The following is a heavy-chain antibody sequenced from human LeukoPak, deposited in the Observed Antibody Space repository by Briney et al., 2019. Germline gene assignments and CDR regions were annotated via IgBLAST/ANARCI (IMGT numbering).Heavy chain of an antibody. V-gene: IGHV3-23*01. CDR3: AKDLLRITMIVVVIPDAFDI. D-gene: IGHD3-22*01. Sequence: PGGSLRLSCAASGFTFSSYGMSWVRQAPGKGLEWVSAISGSGGSTYYADSVKGRFTISRDNSKNTLYLQMNSLRAEDTAVYYCAKDLLRITMIVVVIPDAFDIWGQGTMVTVSS. CDR2: ISGSGGST. CDR1: GFTFSSYG. J-gene: IGHJ3*02.